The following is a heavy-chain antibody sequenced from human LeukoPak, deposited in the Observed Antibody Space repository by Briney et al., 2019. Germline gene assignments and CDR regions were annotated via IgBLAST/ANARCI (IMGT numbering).Heavy chain of an antibody. Sequence: GASVKVSCKASGGTFSSYAISWVRQALGQGLEWMGGIIPIFGTADYAQKFQGRVTITADESTSTAYMELSSLRSEDTAVYYCARVDNWNYGGYYGMDVWGQGTTVTVSS. CDR1: GGTFSSYA. V-gene: IGHV1-69*13. CDR3: ARVDNWNYGGYYGMDV. CDR2: IIPIFGTA. D-gene: IGHD1-7*01. J-gene: IGHJ6*02.